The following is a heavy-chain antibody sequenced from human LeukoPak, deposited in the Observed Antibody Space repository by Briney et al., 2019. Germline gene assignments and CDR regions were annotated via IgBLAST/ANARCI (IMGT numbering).Heavy chain of an antibody. CDR3: ARHRGDYDSSGYYWFDP. Sequence: SETLSLTCSVSGGSISSTTYYWAWIRQPPGKGLEWIGTIYYSGSTYYNPSLKSRVTISVDTSNNQFSLKLRSVTVADTAVYYRARHRGDYDSSGYYWFDPWSQGTLVTVSS. CDR1: GGSISSTTYY. D-gene: IGHD3-22*01. CDR2: IYYSGST. J-gene: IGHJ5*02. V-gene: IGHV4-39*01.